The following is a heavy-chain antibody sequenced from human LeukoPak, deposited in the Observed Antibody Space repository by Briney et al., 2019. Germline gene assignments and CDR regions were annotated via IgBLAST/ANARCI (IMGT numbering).Heavy chain of an antibody. CDR2: INPNSGGT. V-gene: IGHV1-2*06. J-gene: IGHJ4*02. D-gene: IGHD5-12*01. Sequence: GASVTVSCKSSGYIHTGYYMHWVRQAHGQGLEWMGRINPNSGGTNYSQKFQGRVTMTRDTTISTAYMELSRLISDDTAVYYCARLIYSGYDRDYWGQGTLVTVSS. CDR1: GYIHTGYY. CDR3: ARLIYSGYDRDY.